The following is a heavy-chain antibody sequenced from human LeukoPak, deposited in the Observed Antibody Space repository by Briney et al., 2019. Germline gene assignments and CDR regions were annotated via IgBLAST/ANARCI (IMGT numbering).Heavy chain of an antibody. J-gene: IGHJ4*02. V-gene: IGHV3-23*01. Sequence: GGSLRLSCAASGFTFSSYAMSWVRQAPGKGLEWVSAISGSGGSTYYADSVKGRFTISRGNSKNTLYLQMNSLRAEDTAVYYCAKADSSGYYYGFFDYWGQGTLVTVSS. D-gene: IGHD3-22*01. CDR1: GFTFSSYA. CDR3: AKADSSGYYYGFFDY. CDR2: ISGSGGST.